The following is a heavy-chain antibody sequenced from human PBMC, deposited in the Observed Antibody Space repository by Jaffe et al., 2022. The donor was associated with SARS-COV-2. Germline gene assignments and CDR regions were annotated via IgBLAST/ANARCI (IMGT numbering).Heavy chain of an antibody. Sequence: QVTLKESGPVLVKPTETLTLTCTVSGFSLSSATMGVSWIRQPPGKALEWLAHIFSRDEKSYSPSLKNRLTISKDTSKSQVVLTMTNMDPVDTATYYCARITYGGTILNYYYYMDVWGKGATVTVSS. D-gene: IGHD4-17*01. CDR3: ARITYGGTILNYYYYMDV. V-gene: IGHV2-26*01. CDR2: IFSRDEK. CDR1: GFSLSSATMG. J-gene: IGHJ6*03.